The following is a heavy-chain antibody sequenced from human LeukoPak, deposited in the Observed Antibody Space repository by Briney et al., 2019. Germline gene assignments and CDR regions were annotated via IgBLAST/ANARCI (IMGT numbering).Heavy chain of an antibody. Sequence: SSVKVSCKASGYTFTCYYMHWVRQAPGQGLEWMGWINPNSGGTNYAQKFQGRVTMTRDTSISTAYMDLSRLRSDDTAVYYCARDYYDSSGYSPFDYWGQGTLVTVSS. CDR3: ARDYYDSSGYSPFDY. D-gene: IGHD3-22*01. CDR2: INPNSGGT. V-gene: IGHV1-2*02. CDR1: GYTFTCYY. J-gene: IGHJ4*02.